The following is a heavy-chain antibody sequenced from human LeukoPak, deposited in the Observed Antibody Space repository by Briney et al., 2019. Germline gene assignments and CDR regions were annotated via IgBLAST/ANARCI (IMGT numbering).Heavy chain of an antibody. V-gene: IGHV3-7*01. CDR1: GFTFSSYW. J-gene: IGHJ3*02. CDR2: IKQDGSEK. CDR3: ARDGDGPWGGDAFDI. D-gene: IGHD5-24*01. Sequence: GGSLRLSCAASGFTFSSYWMSWVRQAPGKGLEWVANIKQDGSEKYYVDSVKGRFTISRDNAKNSLYLQMNSLRAEDTAVYYCARDGDGPWGGDAFDIWGQGTMVTVSS.